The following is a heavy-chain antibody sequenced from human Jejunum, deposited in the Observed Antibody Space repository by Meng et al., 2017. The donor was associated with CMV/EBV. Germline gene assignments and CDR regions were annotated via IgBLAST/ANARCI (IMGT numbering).Heavy chain of an antibody. CDR3: ARDVLLGTHNWFDP. J-gene: IGHJ5*02. CDR2: YYSGST. Sequence: TVSGASISNYYWGWIRQSPEKGLEWIVYYSGSTNYNPSLRSRVTMALDTSKNQLSLRLSFVTVEDTAVYYCARDVLLGTHNWFDPWGRGTLVTVSS. CDR1: GASISNYY. D-gene: IGHD1-14*01. V-gene: IGHV4-59*01.